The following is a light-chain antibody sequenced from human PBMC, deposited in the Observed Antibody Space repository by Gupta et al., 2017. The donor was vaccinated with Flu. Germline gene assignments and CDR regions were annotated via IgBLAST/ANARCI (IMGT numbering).Light chain of an antibody. V-gene: IGKV3-11*01. J-gene: IGKJ5*01. CDR1: Y. CDR3: QQRSNWPPIT. CDR2: DAS. Sequence: YLAWYQQKPGQAPRLLIYDASNRATGIPARFSGSGSGTDFTLTISSLEPEEFAVYYCQQRSNWPPITFGQGTRLEIK.